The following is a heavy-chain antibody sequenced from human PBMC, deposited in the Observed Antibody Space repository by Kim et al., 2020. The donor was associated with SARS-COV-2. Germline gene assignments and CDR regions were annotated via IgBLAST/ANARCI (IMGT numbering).Heavy chain of an antibody. J-gene: IGHJ5*01. Sequence: SETLSLTCAVYGGSFSSYYWSWIRQPPGKGLEWIGEINHSGSTNYNPSLKSRVTISVDTSKNQFSLKLSSVTAADTAVYYCARQGPGGYYGSGSYFNWF. CDR2: INHSGST. D-gene: IGHD3-10*01. CDR1: GGSFSSYY. V-gene: IGHV4-34*01. CDR3: ARQGPGGYYGSGSYFNWF.